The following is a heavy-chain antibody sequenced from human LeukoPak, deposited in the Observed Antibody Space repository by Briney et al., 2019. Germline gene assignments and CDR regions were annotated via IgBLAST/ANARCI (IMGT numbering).Heavy chain of an antibody. CDR1: GFTFSTYS. CDR3: ARHEPVITLSSYYYGMDV. D-gene: IGHD1-14*01. J-gene: IGHJ6*02. CDR2: ISTSSTYI. Sequence: PGGSLRLSCAASGFTFSTYSMNWVRQAPGKGLEWVSSISTSSTYIYYADSVKGRVTISRDNAENSLYLQMNSLRAEDTAVYYCARHEPVITLSSYYYGMDVWGPGTTVTVSS. V-gene: IGHV3-21*01.